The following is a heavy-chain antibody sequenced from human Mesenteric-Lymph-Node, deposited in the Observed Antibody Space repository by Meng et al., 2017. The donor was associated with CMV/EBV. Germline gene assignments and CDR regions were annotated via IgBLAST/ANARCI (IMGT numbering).Heavy chain of an antibody. Sequence: ASVKVSCKASGYTFTSYGISWVRQAPGQGLEWMGWISAYNGNTNYAQKLQGRVTMTTDTSTSTAYMELSSLRSEDTAVYYCARSEVPAAIPGDYYGMDVWGQGTTVTVSS. D-gene: IGHD2-2*01. CDR2: ISAYNGNT. V-gene: IGHV1-18*01. J-gene: IGHJ6*02. CDR1: GYTFTSYG. CDR3: ARSEVPAAIPGDYYGMDV.